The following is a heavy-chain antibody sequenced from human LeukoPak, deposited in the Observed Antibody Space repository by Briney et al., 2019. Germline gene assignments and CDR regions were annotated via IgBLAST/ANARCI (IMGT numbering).Heavy chain of an antibody. D-gene: IGHD3-10*01. V-gene: IGHV4-34*01. CDR2: INHSGST. CDR3: ARAILWFSLNHYYYYMDV. CDR1: GGSFSGYY. Sequence: SETLSLTCAVYGGSFSGYYWSWIRQPPGKGLEWIGEINHSGSTNYNPSLKRRVTISVDTSKNQFSLKLSSVTAADTAVYYCARAILWFSLNHYYYYMDVWGKGTTVTVSS. J-gene: IGHJ6*03.